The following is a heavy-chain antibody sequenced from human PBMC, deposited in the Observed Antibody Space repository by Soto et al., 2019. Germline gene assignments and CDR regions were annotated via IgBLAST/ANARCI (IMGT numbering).Heavy chain of an antibody. J-gene: IGHJ5*02. CDR2: IYTSGST. CDR3: ERDIKAVADNNWFDP. Sequence: EILSLTCTDAGGCISSYYWSWIRQPAGKGLEWIGRIYTSGSTNYNPSLKSRVTMSVDTSKNQFSLKLSSVTAADTAVYYCERDIKAVADNNWFDPWGQGTLVTVSS. D-gene: IGHD6-19*01. CDR1: GGCISSYY. V-gene: IGHV4-4*07.